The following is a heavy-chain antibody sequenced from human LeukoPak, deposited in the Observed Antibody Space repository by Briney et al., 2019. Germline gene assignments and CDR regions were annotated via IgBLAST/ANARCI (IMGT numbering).Heavy chain of an antibody. CDR2: IIPIFGTA. D-gene: IGHD3-3*01. Sequence: SVKVSCKASGGTFSSYAISWVRQAPGQGLEWMGRIIPIFGTANYAQKFQGRVTITTDESTSTAYMELSSVRSEDTAVYYCAREGGTIFGVVISYYYYYMDVWGKGTTVTVSS. J-gene: IGHJ6*03. CDR1: GGTFSSYA. V-gene: IGHV1-69*05. CDR3: AREGGTIFGVVISYYYYYMDV.